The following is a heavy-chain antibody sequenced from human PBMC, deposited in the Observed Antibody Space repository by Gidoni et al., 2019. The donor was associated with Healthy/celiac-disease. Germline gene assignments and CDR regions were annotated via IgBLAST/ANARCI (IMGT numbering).Heavy chain of an antibody. D-gene: IGHD3-3*01. V-gene: IGHV4-59*01. CDR1: GGSISSYY. CDR2: IYYSGST. Sequence: AQLQESGPGRVKPSETLSLTCTVPGGSISSYYWSWIRQPPGKGLEWIGYIYYSGSTNYNPSLKSRVTISVDTSKNQFSLTLSSVTAADTAVYYCARAARLRFLEWFDPWGQGTLVTVSS. J-gene: IGHJ5*02. CDR3: ARAARLRFLEWFDP.